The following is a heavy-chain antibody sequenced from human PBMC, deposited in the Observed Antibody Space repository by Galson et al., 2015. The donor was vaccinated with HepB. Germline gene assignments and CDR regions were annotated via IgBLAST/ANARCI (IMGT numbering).Heavy chain of an antibody. CDR3: TRSLTGTGYDI. D-gene: IGHD1-7*01. Sequence: SLRLSCAASGFTFSSYDMTWVRQAPGKGLEWISSITSTSSAIYYADSVKGRFTISRDNAKNSLYLQMNSLRAEDTAVFYCTRSLTGTGYDIWGQGTTVTVYS. V-gene: IGHV3-48*04. CDR2: ITSTSSAI. J-gene: IGHJ3*02. CDR1: GFTFSSYD.